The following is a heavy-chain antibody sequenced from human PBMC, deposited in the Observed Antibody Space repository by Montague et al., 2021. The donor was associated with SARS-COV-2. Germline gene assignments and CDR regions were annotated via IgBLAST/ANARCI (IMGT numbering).Heavy chain of an antibody. CDR3: SKEPEVVRSARTLVYFDL. CDR2: TA. J-gene: IGHJ3*01. V-gene: IGHV4-34*01. D-gene: IGHD2-2*01. Sequence: TANYNPSLKSRVSISVDTSKNQFTLTLSSVTAADTAMYYCSKEPEVVRSARTLVYFDLWGQGTMVTVSS.